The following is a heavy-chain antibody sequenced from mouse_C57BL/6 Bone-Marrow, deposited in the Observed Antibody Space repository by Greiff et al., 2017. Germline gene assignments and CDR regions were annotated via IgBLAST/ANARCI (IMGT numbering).Heavy chain of an antibody. V-gene: IGHV1-26*01. CDR3: AREGGWLLRYYYAMDY. D-gene: IGHD2-3*01. CDR2: INPNNGGT. Sequence: EVQLQQSGPELVKPGASVKISCKASGYTFTDYYMNWVKQSHGKSLEWIGDINPNNGGTSYNQKFKGKATLTVDKSSSTAYMELRSLTSEDSAVYYCAREGGWLLRYYYAMDYWGQGTSVTVSS. CDR1: GYTFTDYY. J-gene: IGHJ4*01.